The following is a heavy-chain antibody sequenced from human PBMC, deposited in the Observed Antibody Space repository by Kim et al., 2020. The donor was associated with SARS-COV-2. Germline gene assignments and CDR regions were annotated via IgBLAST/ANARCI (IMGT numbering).Heavy chain of an antibody. CDR1: GYTFTSYY. J-gene: IGHJ1*01. CDR2: INPSGGST. CDR3: ALSRVGGSGSYYIFQH. V-gene: IGHV1-46*01. D-gene: IGHD3-10*01. Sequence: ASVKVSCKASGYTFTSYYMHWVRQAPGQGLEWMGIINPSGGSTSYAQKFQGRVTMTRDTSTSTVYMELSSLRSEDTAVYYCALSRVGGSGSYYIFQHWGQGTLVTVSS.